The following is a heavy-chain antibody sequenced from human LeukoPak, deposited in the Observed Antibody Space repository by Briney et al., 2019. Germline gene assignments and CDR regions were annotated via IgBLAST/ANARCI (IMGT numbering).Heavy chain of an antibody. J-gene: IGHJ6*02. D-gene: IGHD6-6*01. V-gene: IGHV1-69*13. CDR3: ARDEYSSSPPYYYGMDV. Sequence: SVKVSCKASGGTFSSYAISWVRQAPGQGLEWMGGIIPIFGTANYAQKFQGRVTITADESTSTAYMELSSLRSEDMAVYYCARDEYSSSPPYYYGMDVWGQGTTVTVSS. CDR2: IIPIFGTA. CDR1: GGTFSSYA.